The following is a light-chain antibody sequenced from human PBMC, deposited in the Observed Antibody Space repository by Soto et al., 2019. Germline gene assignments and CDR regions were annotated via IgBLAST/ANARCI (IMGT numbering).Light chain of an antibody. CDR1: EDISTW. J-gene: IGKJ5*01. CDR3: QKYYSVLT. CDR2: AAS. V-gene: IGKV1-12*01. Sequence: SPISPSPSPLSASVRDRVTITFRSNEDISTWLAWYQQKPGKAPKLLIYAASSLQSGVPSRFSGSGSGTDFSLTIISLLPEDVATYCCQKYYSVLTFGQGTRLEIK.